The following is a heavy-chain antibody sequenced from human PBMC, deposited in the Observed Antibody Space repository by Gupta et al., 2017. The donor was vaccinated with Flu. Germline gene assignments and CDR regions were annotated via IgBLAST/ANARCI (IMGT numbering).Heavy chain of an antibody. D-gene: IGHD5-12*01. CDR1: GYTFSGYY. Sequence: QVQLVQSGTEVKKPGASVKVSCKASGYTFSGYYIHWVRQAPGQGLEWMGWSNPDSGGIDYAHKFQGRVTMTRDTTITTAYMELRTLRSDDTAVYYCAREINRDGYRIFDYWGQGTLITVSS. CDR3: AREINRDGYRIFDY. V-gene: IGHV1-2*07. J-gene: IGHJ4*02. CDR2: SNPDSGGI.